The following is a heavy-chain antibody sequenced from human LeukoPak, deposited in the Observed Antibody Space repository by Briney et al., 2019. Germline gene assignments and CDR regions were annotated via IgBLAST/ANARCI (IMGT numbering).Heavy chain of an antibody. V-gene: IGHV3-23*01. Sequence: GGSLRLSCAASGFTFSSYAMSWVRQAPGKGLEWVSAISGSGGSTYYADSVKGRFTISRDNSKNTLYLQMNSLRAEDTAVYYCAKCPSYSSSWYAFDYWGQGTLVTVSS. CDR3: AKCPSYSSSWYAFDY. CDR1: GFTFSSYA. D-gene: IGHD6-13*01. CDR2: ISGSGGST. J-gene: IGHJ4*02.